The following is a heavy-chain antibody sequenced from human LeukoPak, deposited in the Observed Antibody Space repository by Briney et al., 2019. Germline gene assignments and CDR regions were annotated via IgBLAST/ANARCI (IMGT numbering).Heavy chain of an antibody. J-gene: IGHJ4*02. CDR2: IYTSGST. CDR1: GGSFSGYY. Sequence: SETLSLTCTVYGGSFSGYYWSWIRQPAGKGLEWIGRIYTSGSTNYNPSLKSRVTMSVDTSKNQFSLKLSSVTAADTAVYYCARETYDFWSGYYGYWGQGTLVTVSS. V-gene: IGHV4-4*07. CDR3: ARETYDFWSGYYGY. D-gene: IGHD3-3*01.